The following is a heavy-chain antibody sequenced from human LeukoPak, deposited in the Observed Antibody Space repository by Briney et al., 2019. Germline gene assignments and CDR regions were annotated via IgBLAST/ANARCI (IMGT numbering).Heavy chain of an antibody. V-gene: IGHV3-21*01. CDR1: GFTFSSYS. CDR3: ARDSLEYGCHSSFDY. CDR2: ISSSSSYI. J-gene: IGHJ4*02. D-gene: IGHD3-3*01. Sequence: GGSLRLSCAASGFTFSSYSMNWVRQAPGKGLEWVSSISSSSSYIYYADSVKGRFTISRDNAKNSLYLQMNRLGAEDTALYFCARDSLEYGCHSSFDYWGQGTLVTVSS.